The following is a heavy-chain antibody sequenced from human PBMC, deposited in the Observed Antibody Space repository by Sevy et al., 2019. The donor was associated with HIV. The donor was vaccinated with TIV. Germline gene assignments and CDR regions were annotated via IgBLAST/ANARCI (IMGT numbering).Heavy chain of an antibody. CDR3: AGGRYDSSGSFDAFDI. D-gene: IGHD3-22*01. CDR1: GFTFISYA. CDR2: IYDTNYGSGGGT. Sequence: GGSLRLSCKPSGFTFISYAMNWVRQVPGKGLDWVSTIYDTNYGSGGGTYYADSVKGRFTISRDTSKTTVYLQMNSLRTEDTAVYYCAGGRYDSSGSFDAFDIWGQRTMVTASS. V-gene: IGHV3-23*01. J-gene: IGHJ3*02.